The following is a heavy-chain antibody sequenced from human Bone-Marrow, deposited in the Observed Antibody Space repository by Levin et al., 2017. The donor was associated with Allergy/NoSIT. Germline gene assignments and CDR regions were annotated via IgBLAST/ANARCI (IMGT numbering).Heavy chain of an antibody. CDR1: GFSLNTFG. V-gene: IGHV3-33*01. CDR3: ATGRHLASGHHYYGMDV. CDR2: IYFDGSNR. D-gene: IGHD3-10*01. J-gene: IGHJ6*02. Sequence: GGSLRLSCAASGFSLNTFGMHWVRQAPGKGLEWVAVIYFDGSNRYYIDSVEGRFTISKDNSKNTLHLQMNSLTVEDTAVYYCATGRHLASGHHYYGMDVWGQGTTVIVSS.